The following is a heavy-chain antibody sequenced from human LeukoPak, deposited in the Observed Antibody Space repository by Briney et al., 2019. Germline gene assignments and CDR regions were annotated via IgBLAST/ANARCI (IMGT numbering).Heavy chain of an antibody. CDR1: GFTFSTYA. CDR2: ISGSGGRT. CDR3: AELGITMIGGV. V-gene: IGHV3-23*01. D-gene: IGHD3-10*02. J-gene: IGHJ6*04. Sequence: GGSLRLSCAASGFTFSTYAMSWVRPAPGKGLEWVSDISGSGGRTYYADAVKGRFTISRDNSKNTLYLQMNSLRAEDTAVYYCAELGITMIGGVWGKGTTVTISS.